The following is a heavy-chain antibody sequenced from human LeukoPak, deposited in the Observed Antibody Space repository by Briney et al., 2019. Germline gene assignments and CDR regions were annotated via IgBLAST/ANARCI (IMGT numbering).Heavy chain of an antibody. CDR3: ARGALAYCGGDCYLHFDY. J-gene: IGHJ4*02. Sequence: GASVKVSCKASGYTFTGYYMHWVRQAPGQGLEWMGGIIPIFGTANYAQKFQGRVTITADKSTSTAYMELSSLRSEDTAVYYCARGALAYCGGDCYLHFDYWGQGTLVTVSS. D-gene: IGHD2-21*02. CDR2: IIPIFGTA. CDR1: GYTFTGYY. V-gene: IGHV1-69*06.